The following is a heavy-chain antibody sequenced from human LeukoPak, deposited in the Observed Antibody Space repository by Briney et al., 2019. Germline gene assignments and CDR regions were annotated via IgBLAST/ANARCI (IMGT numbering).Heavy chain of an antibody. Sequence: ASVKVSCKASGYTFTGYYMHWVRQAPGQGLEWMGWISAYNGNTNYAQKLQGRVTTTTDTSTSTAYMELRSLRSDDTAVYYCAREGTYYYGSGSYGPQTEFDYWGQGTLVTVSS. V-gene: IGHV1-18*04. J-gene: IGHJ4*02. CDR2: ISAYNGNT. D-gene: IGHD3-10*01. CDR1: GYTFTGYY. CDR3: AREGTYYYGSGSYGPQTEFDY.